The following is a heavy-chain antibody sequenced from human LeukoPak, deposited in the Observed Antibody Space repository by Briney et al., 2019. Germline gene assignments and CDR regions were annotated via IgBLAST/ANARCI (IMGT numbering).Heavy chain of an antibody. CDR1: GGSISSDN. CDR3: ARRSWAARDAFV. V-gene: IGHV4-59*01. J-gene: IGHJ3*01. D-gene: IGHD2-2*01. Sequence: PSETLSLTCSISGGSISSDNWNWIRQPPGKELEWIGYIYYSGSTYYNPSLKSRVTISVDTSKNQFSLKLSSVTTADTAVHYCARRSWAARDAFVWGQGTTVTVSS. CDR2: IYYSGST.